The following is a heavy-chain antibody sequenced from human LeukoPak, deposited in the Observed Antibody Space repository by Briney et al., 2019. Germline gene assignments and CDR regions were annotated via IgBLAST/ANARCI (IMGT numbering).Heavy chain of an antibody. CDR2: ISCDGSNK. Sequence: GGSLRLSCAASGFTFSSYAMHWVRQAPGKGLEWVAVISCDGSNKYYADSVKGRFTISRDNSKNTLYLQMNSLRAEDTAVYYCASPQLDCSSTSCYLTYWGQGTLVTVSS. D-gene: IGHD2-2*01. CDR3: ASPQLDCSSTSCYLTY. V-gene: IGHV3-30*04. J-gene: IGHJ4*02. CDR1: GFTFSSYA.